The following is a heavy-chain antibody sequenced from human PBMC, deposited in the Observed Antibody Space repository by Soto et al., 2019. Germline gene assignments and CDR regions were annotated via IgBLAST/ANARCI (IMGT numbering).Heavy chain of an antibody. Sequence: GGSLRLSCAASGFPFNSFAMSWVRQAPGRGLEWVSIISGSGGISYYSDSVRGRFTISRDNSKSTLYLQMNGLRDDDTAVYFCATRYSSGWSRYNWFGPWGQGTLVTGSS. J-gene: IGHJ5*02. CDR3: ATRYSSGWSRYNWFGP. D-gene: IGHD6-19*01. V-gene: IGHV3-23*01. CDR2: ISGSGGIS. CDR1: GFPFNSFA.